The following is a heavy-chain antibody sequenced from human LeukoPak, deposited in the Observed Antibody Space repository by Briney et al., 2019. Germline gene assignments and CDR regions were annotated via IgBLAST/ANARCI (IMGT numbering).Heavy chain of an antibody. D-gene: IGHD3-10*01. J-gene: IGHJ4*02. CDR3: AKDGYYGSGSYYPILIDY. CDR1: GFTFSSYG. Sequence: VGSLRLSCAASGFTFSSYGMHWVRQAPGKGLEWVAVISYDGSNKYYADSVKGRFTISRDNSKNTLYLQMNSLRAEDTAVYYCAKDGYYGSGSYYPILIDYWGQGTLVTVSS. CDR2: ISYDGSNK. V-gene: IGHV3-30*18.